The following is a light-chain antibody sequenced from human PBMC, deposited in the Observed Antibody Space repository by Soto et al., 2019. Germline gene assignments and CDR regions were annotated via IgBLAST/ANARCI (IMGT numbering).Light chain of an antibody. V-gene: IGKV3-11*01. CDR3: QQRSTLPWT. CDR1: QSVSSY. J-gene: IGKJ1*01. Sequence: EIVLTQSPATLSLSPGERATLSCRASQSVSSYLAWYQQKPGQAPRLLIYDASNRATGIPARFTGSGSGTDFTLTISSLEPEDFAVYSCQQRSTLPWTFGQGTKVEIK. CDR2: DAS.